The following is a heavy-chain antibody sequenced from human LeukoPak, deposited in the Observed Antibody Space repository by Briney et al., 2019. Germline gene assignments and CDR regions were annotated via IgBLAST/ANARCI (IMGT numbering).Heavy chain of an antibody. CDR3: AKANSITIFGVISPVDY. CDR2: INWNGGST. V-gene: IGHV3-20*04. CDR1: GFTFDDYG. Sequence: GGSLRLSCAASGFTFDDYGLSWVRQAPGKGLEWVSGINWNGGSTGYADSVRGRFTISRDNSKNTLYLQMNSLRAEDTAVYYCAKANSITIFGVISPVDYWGQGTLVTVSS. D-gene: IGHD3-3*01. J-gene: IGHJ4*02.